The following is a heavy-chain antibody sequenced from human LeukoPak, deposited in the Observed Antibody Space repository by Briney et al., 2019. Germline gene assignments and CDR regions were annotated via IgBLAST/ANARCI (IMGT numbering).Heavy chain of an antibody. D-gene: IGHD4-11*01. CDR3: ARDDSPTLTGPAYYDAFDI. CDR1: GFTFSNYW. Sequence: PGGSPRLSCAASGFTFSNYWMTWVRQAPGKGLEWVANIRRDGSQIHYVDSVKGRFTISRDNAKNSLSLQMNSLRAEDTAIYYCARDDSPTLTGPAYYDAFDIWGQGIMVTVSS. J-gene: IGHJ3*02. V-gene: IGHV3-7*01. CDR2: IRRDGSQI.